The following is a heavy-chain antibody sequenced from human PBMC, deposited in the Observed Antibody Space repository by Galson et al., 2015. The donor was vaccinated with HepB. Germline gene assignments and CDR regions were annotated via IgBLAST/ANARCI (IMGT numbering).Heavy chain of an antibody. D-gene: IGHD6-13*01. J-gene: IGHJ4*02. Sequence: SLRLSCAASGFTFSSYWMSWVRQAPGKGLEWVANIKQDGSEKYYVDSVKGRFTISRDNAKNSLYLQMNSLRAEDTAVYYCARDGILAAAGTNYWGQGTLVTVSS. V-gene: IGHV3-7*03. CDR2: IKQDGSEK. CDR3: ARDGILAAAGTNY. CDR1: GFTFSSYW.